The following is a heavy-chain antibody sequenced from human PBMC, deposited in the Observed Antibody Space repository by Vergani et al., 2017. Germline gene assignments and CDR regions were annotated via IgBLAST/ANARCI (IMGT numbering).Heavy chain of an antibody. Sequence: EVQLVESGGGLVQPGGSLRLSCAASGFTFSSYWMSWVRQAPGQGLEWVANIKQDGSEKYYVDSVKGRFTISRDNAKNSQYLQMNSLRAEDTAVYYCARDVAAAGRYYYYYGMDVWGQGTTVTVSS. CDR3: ARDVAAAGRYYYYYGMDV. J-gene: IGHJ6*02. D-gene: IGHD6-13*01. CDR2: IKQDGSEK. CDR1: GFTFSSYW. V-gene: IGHV3-7*01.